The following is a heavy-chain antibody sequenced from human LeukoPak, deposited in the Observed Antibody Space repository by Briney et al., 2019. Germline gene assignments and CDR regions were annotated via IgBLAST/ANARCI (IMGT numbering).Heavy chain of an antibody. CDR3: GSSYRGGGGY. CDR2: IYHSGST. D-gene: IGHD1-1*01. Sequence: PSETLSLTCTVSGYSISSGYYWGWIRQPPGKGLEWIGGIYHSGSTYYNPSLKSRVTISVDTSKNQFSLKLSSVTAADTAVYYCGSSYRGGGGYWGQGTLVTVSS. J-gene: IGHJ4*02. V-gene: IGHV4-38-2*02. CDR1: GYSISSGYY.